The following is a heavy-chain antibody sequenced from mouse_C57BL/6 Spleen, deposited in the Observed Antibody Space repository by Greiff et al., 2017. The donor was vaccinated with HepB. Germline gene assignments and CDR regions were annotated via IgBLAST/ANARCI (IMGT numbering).Heavy chain of an antibody. V-gene: IGHV1-52*01. CDR1: GYTFTSYW. Sequence: QVQLQQPGAELVRPGSSVKLSCKASGYTFTSYWMHWVKQRPIQGLEWIGNIDPSDSETHYNQKFKDKATLTVDKSSSTAYMQLSSLTSEDSAVYYCASLTPYGSSFDYWGQGTTLTVSS. J-gene: IGHJ2*01. CDR3: ASLTPYGSSFDY. D-gene: IGHD1-1*01. CDR2: IDPSDSET.